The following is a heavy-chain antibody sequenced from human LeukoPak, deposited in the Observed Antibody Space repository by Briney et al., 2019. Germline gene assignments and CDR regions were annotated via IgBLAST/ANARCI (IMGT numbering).Heavy chain of an antibody. CDR3: ARDQEGFDY. V-gene: IGHV1-46*01. J-gene: IGHJ4*02. Sequence: ASVKVSCKASGYTFTSDYIHWVRQAPGQGLEWMGMIYPRDGSTSYAQKFQGRVTVTRDTSTSTVHMELSGLRSEDTAVYYCARDQEGFDYWGQGTLVTVSS. CDR2: IYPRDGST. CDR1: GYTFTSDY.